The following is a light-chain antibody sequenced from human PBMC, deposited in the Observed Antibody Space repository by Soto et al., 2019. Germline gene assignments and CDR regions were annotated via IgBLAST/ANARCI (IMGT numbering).Light chain of an antibody. CDR1: QTISSN. CDR2: GAS. J-gene: IGKJ2*01. V-gene: IGKV3-15*01. Sequence: EIVMTQSPATLSVSPGERVTLSCRASQTISSNLAWYRQKPGQAPRLLMYGASTRATGIPAKFSASGSGTEFTLTISSLQSEDFAVYYCHQYFNWPYTFGQGTKLEIK. CDR3: HQYFNWPYT.